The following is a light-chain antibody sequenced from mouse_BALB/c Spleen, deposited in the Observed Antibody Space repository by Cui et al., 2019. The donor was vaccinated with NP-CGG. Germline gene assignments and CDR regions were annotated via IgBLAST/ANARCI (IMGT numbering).Light chain of an antibody. Sequence: QAVVTQESALTTSPGETVTLTCRSSTGAVTTSNYANWVPEKPDHLFTGLIGGTKNRTPGVPARFSGSLIGDKDALTITGAQTEDEAIYFCVLWYSNHWVFGGGTKLTVL. CDR3: VLWYSNHWV. CDR1: TGAVTTSNY. J-gene: IGLJ1*01. V-gene: IGLV1*01. CDR2: GTK.